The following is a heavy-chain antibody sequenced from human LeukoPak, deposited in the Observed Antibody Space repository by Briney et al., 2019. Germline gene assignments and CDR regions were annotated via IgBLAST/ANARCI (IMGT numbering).Heavy chain of an antibody. V-gene: IGHV3-53*01. CDR3: ARFYGDFVNHWYFDL. Sequence: AESLRLSCAASGFSFSSYEMNWVRQAPGKGLEWVSVMYGSGGTYYADSVKGRFTISIDNSKNTLYLQMNSLRAEDTAVYYCARFYGDFVNHWYFDLWGRGTLVTVSS. J-gene: IGHJ2*01. CDR2: MYGSGGT. D-gene: IGHD4-17*01. CDR1: GFSFSSYE.